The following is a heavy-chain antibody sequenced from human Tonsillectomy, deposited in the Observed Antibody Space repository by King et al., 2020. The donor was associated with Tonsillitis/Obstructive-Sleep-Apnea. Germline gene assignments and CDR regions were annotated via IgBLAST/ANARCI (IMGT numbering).Heavy chain of an antibody. CDR2: ISFDGSNK. CDR1: GFPLSFYG. Sequence: QLVQSGGGVVQPGRSLRLSCAASGFPLSFYGMHWVRQAPGKGLEWVAVISFDGSNKYYTDSVKGRFTISRDNSKNTLYLQMNSLRAEDTAVYYCAKEEGYCSGVSCYSAYFQHWGQGTLVTVSS. CDR3: AKEEGYCSGVSCYSAYFQH. D-gene: IGHD2-15*01. J-gene: IGHJ1*01. V-gene: IGHV3-30*18.